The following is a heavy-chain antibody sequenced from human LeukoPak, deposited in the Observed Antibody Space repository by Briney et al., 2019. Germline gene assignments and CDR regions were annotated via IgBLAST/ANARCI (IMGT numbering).Heavy chain of an antibody. J-gene: IGHJ4*02. Sequence: GGSLRLSFAASGFPFSTHSLNWVRQAPGKGLEWVSSISAGGDFVYYGDSVKGRFTISRDNSKNTLYLQMNSLRVEDTAVYYCATRIATASGNYWGQGTLVTVSS. CDR2: ISAGGDFV. CDR3: ATRIATASGNY. CDR1: GFPFSTHS. V-gene: IGHV3-23*01. D-gene: IGHD6-13*01.